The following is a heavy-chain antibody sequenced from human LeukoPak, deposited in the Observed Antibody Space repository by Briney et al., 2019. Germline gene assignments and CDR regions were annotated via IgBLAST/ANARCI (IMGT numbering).Heavy chain of an antibody. D-gene: IGHD1-26*01. CDR1: GYSFTSYW. V-gene: IGHV5-51*01. CDR3: ARNAIVGATWAAFDI. J-gene: IGHJ3*02. Sequence: GESLKISCKGSGYSFTSYWIGWVRQMPGKGPEWMGIIYPGDSDTRYSPSFRGQVTISADKSISTAYLQWSSLKASDTAIYYCARNAIVGATWAAFDIWGQGTKVTVSS. CDR2: IYPGDSDT.